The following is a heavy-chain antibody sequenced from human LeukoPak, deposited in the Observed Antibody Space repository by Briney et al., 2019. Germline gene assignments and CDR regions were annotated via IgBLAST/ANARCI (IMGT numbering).Heavy chain of an antibody. CDR3: AREGATYYYGSGNENWFDP. CDR2: IWFDGSNE. V-gene: IGHV3-33*01. D-gene: IGHD3-10*01. Sequence: GRSLRLSCAASGFTFSNYDMHWVRQAPGKGLEWVAVIWFDGSNEYYADSLKGRFTISRDNSKNTLYLQMNSLRAEDTAVYYCAREGATYYYGSGNENWFDPWGQGTLVTVSS. J-gene: IGHJ5*02. CDR1: GFTFSNYD.